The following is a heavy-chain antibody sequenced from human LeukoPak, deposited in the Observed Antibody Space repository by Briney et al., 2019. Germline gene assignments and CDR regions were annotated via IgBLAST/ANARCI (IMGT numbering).Heavy chain of an antibody. CDR3: ARADVLRYFDWLDPFDY. J-gene: IGHJ4*02. D-gene: IGHD3-9*01. V-gene: IGHV1-18*01. CDR2: ISAYNGNT. Sequence: GASVKVSCKASGYTFTSYGISWVRQAPGQGLEWMGWISAYNGNTNYAQKLQGRVTITTDTSTSTAYMELRSLRSDDTVVYYCARADVLRYFDWLDPFDYWGQGTLVTVSS. CDR1: GYTFTSYG.